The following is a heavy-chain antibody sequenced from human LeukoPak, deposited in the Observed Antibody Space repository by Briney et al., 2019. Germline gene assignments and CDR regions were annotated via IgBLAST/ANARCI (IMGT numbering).Heavy chain of an antibody. CDR3: ASAPVVAGAFDY. J-gene: IGHJ4*02. CDR2: ISYDGRNK. CDR1: GFTFSSYA. V-gene: IGHV3-30*04. D-gene: IGHD2-15*01. Sequence: GRSLRLSCAASGFTFSSYAMHWVRQAPGKGLEWVAVISYDGRNKYYADSVKGRFTISRDNSKNTLYLQMNSLRAEDAAVYYCASAPVVAGAFDYWGQGTLVTVSS.